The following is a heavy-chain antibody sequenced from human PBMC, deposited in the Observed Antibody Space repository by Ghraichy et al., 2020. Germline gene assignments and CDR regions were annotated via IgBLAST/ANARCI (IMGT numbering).Heavy chain of an antibody. CDR3: AYSSGWYFDY. D-gene: IGHD6-19*01. CDR2: ISGSGSST. J-gene: IGHJ4*02. V-gene: IGHV3-23*01. CDR1: GFTFSSYA. Sequence: GGSLRLSCAASGFTFSSYAMCWVRQAPGKGLEWVSAISGSGSSTYYADSVKGRFTISRDNSKNTLNLQMNSLRAEDTAVYYCAYSSGWYFDYWGQGILVTVSS.